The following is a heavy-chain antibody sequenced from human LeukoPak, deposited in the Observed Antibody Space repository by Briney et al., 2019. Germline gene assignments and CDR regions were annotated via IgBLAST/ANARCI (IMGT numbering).Heavy chain of an antibody. CDR1: GYIVSSNH. CDR2: IYINAGTT. V-gene: IGHV3-66*01. J-gene: IGHJ4*02. Sequence: GGSLRLSCEASGYIVSSNHMNWVRQTPGKGLEWVSIIYINAGTTHYADSVKGRFTISRDNSQNTVYLQMNSLRAEDAAVYYCARDGSNFYFDYWGQGTLVTVSS. CDR3: ARDGSNFYFDY. D-gene: IGHD5-24*01.